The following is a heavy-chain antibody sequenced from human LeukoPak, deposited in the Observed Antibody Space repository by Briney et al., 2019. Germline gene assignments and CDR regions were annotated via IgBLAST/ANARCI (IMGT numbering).Heavy chain of an antibody. CDR1: GFTFSSYR. Sequence: GGSLRLSCAASGFTFSSYRMNGVRQARGRGLEWVSSISDSSRYIHHADSVKGRFTISRDNAKNSVYLQMNSLRAEDTATYYCTKGENGMDVWGQGTTVTVSS. CDR2: ISDSSRYI. V-gene: IGHV3-21*01. CDR3: TKGENGMDV. D-gene: IGHD1-26*01. J-gene: IGHJ6*02.